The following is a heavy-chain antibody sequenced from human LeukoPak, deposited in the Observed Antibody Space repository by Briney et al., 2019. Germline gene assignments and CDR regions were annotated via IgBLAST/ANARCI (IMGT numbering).Heavy chain of an antibody. CDR1: GGTFSSYA. D-gene: IGHD5-18*01. CDR3: ARVGGYSYGSHFDY. V-gene: IGHV1-69*05. J-gene: IGHJ4*02. CDR2: IIPIFGTA. Sequence: SVKVSCKASGGTFSSYAISWVRQAPGQGLEWMGRIIPIFGTANYAQKFQGGVTITTDESTSTAYMELSSLRSEDTAVYYCARVGGYSYGSHFDYWGQGTLVTVSS.